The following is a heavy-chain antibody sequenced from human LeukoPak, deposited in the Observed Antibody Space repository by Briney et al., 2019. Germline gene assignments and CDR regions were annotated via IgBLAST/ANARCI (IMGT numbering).Heavy chain of an antibody. CDR3: ARDIVVVPAVRGGYYYYYMDV. V-gene: IGHV1-2*02. CDR1: GYTFTGYY. Sequence: GASVKVSCKASGYTFTGYYMHWVRQAPGQGLEWMGWINPNSGGTNYAQKFQGRVTMTRDTSISTAYMELSRLRSDDTAVYYCARDIVVVPAVRGGYYYYYMDVWGKGTTVTISS. J-gene: IGHJ6*03. D-gene: IGHD2-2*01. CDR2: INPNSGGT.